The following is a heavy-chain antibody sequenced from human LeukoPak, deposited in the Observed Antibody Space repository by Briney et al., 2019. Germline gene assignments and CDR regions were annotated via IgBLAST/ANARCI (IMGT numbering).Heavy chain of an antibody. V-gene: IGHV3-23*01. J-gene: IGHJ4*02. CDR2: ISGSGGST. Sequence: GGSLRLSCAASGFTFSSYAMSWVRQAPGKGLEWVSAISGSGGSTYYADSVKGRFTISRGNSKNTLYLQMNSLRAEDTAVYYCAKGVSSGWSHFDYWGQGTLVTVSS. CDR3: AKGVSSGWSHFDY. CDR1: GFTFSSYA. D-gene: IGHD6-19*01.